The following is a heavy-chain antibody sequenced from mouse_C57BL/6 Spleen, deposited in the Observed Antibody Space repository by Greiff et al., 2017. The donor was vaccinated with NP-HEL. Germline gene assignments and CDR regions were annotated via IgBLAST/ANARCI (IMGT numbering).Heavy chain of an antibody. CDR1: GYTFTNYW. CDR3: ARSGIYYGNYDYYAMDY. Sequence: QVQLQQSGAELVRPGTSVKMSCKASGYTFTNYWIGWAKQRPGHGLEWIGDIYPGGGYTNYNEKFKGKATLTADKSSSTAYMQFSSLTSEDSAIYYCARSGIYYGNYDYYAMDYWGQGTSVTVSS. D-gene: IGHD2-1*01. V-gene: IGHV1-63*01. J-gene: IGHJ4*01. CDR2: IYPGGGYT.